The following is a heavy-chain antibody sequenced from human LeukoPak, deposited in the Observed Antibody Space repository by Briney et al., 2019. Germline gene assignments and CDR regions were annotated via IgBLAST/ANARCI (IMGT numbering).Heavy chain of an antibody. Sequence: GGSLRLSCAASGFTFSSHWMHWVRQAPGKGLVWVSQINGDGISTTYADSVRGRFTIARDNAKNTLYLQMDSLRAEDTVVYYCARGNYAAFDIWGQGTMVAVSS. D-gene: IGHD1-7*01. V-gene: IGHV3-74*01. CDR3: ARGNYAAFDI. CDR2: INGDGIST. CDR1: GFTFSSHW. J-gene: IGHJ3*02.